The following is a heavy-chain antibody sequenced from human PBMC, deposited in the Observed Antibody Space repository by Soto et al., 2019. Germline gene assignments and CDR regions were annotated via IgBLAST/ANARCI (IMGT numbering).Heavy chain of an antibody. V-gene: IGHV1-69*12. D-gene: IGHD6-13*01. CDR1: GGTFSSYA. CDR3: ARCGCPGIAAY. J-gene: IGHJ4*02. CDR2: ISPIFGTA. Sequence: QVQLVQSGAEVKKPGSSVKVSCKASGGTFSSYAISWVRQAPGQGLAWMGGISPIFGTANYAQKFQGRVTITADESTSTAYMELSSVRSEHSAVYYCARCGCPGIAAYWGQGTLVTVSS.